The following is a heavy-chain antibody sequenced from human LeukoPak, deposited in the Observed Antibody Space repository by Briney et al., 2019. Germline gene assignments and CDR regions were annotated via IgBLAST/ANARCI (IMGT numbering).Heavy chain of an antibody. J-gene: IGHJ3*02. D-gene: IGHD6-19*01. V-gene: IGHV3-74*01. CDR3: ARRGIAVAGLQVNAFDI. CDR2: INSDGSST. Sequence: GGSLRLSCAASGFTFSSYWMHWVRQAPGKGLLWFSRINSDGSSTSYADSVKGRFTISRDNAKNTLYLQMNSLRAEDTAVYYCARRGIAVAGLQVNAFDIWGQGTMVTVSS. CDR1: GFTFSSYW.